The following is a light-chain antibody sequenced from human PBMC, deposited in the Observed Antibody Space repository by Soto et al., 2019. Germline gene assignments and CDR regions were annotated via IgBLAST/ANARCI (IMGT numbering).Light chain of an antibody. CDR1: QSLLHSNGYYY. J-gene: IGKJ1*01. Sequence: DIVMTQSPLSLSVTPGEPASISCRSSQSLLHSNGYYYLDWYLQKPGQSPQLLIYLGSNRASGVTDRFSGSGSGTDFTLKISRVEAEDVGVYYCMQALQTPRTFGQGTRVEIK. CDR3: MQALQTPRT. CDR2: LGS. V-gene: IGKV2-28*01.